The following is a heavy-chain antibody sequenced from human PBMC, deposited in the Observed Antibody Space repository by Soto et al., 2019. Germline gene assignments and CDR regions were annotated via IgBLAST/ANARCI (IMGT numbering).Heavy chain of an antibody. D-gene: IGHD1-26*01. CDR1: GGSFSGYY. J-gene: IGHJ6*03. CDR3: ARGGGYFYMDV. CDR2: INHSGST. V-gene: IGHV4-34*01. Sequence: SETLSLTCAVYGGSFSGYYWSWIRQPPGKGLEWIGEINHSGSTNYNPSLKSRLTISVDTSKNQISLKLSSVTAADTAVYYCARGGGYFYMDVWGKGTTVTVSS.